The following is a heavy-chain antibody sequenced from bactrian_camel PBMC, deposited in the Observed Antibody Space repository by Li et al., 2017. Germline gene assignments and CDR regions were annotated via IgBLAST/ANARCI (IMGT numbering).Heavy chain of an antibody. CDR3: AAPIGEYWVGEWCRCNGV. CDR2: IDRDGSGT. CDR1: GFTFSRYY. J-gene: IGHJ4*01. D-gene: IGHD1*01. V-gene: IGHV3S6*01. Sequence: VQLVESGGALVQPGGSLRLSCAASGFTFSRYYMTWVRQAPGKGLEWVSRIDRDGSGTTYADSLKGRFTISRDNAKNTLYLQMNSLKSEDTAIYYCAAPIGEYWVGEWCRCNGVLGPGDPGHRL.